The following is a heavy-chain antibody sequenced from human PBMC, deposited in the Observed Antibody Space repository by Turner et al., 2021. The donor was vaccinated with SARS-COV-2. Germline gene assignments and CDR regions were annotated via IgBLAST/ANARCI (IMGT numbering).Heavy chain of an antibody. Sequence: VQLVESGGGVVQPGRSLRLSCAASGFTVSSYGMHWVRQAPGKGLEWVAVIWYDGSNKYYADTVKGRFTISRDNSKNTLYLQMNSLRAEDTAVYYCARDLFQDYGSGSYRLDYWGQGTLVTVSS. D-gene: IGHD3-10*01. CDR1: GFTVSSYG. CDR3: ARDLFQDYGSGSYRLDY. J-gene: IGHJ4*02. CDR2: IWYDGSNK. V-gene: IGHV3-33*01.